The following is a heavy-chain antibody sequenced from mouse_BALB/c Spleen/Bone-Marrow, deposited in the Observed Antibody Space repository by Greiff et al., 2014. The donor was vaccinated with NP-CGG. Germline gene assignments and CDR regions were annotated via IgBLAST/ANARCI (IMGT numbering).Heavy chain of an antibody. J-gene: IGHJ3*01. V-gene: IGHV1-7*01. CDR3: ARYDGYEAY. Sequence: QVQLQQSGAELAKPGASVKMSCKASGHTFTSYWMHWVKQRPGQGLEWIGYINPSTGYTEYNQKFKDKATLTADKSSSTAYMQLSSLTPEDSAVYYCARYDGYEAYWGQGTLVTVSA. CDR2: INPSTGYT. CDR1: GHTFTSYW. D-gene: IGHD2-3*01.